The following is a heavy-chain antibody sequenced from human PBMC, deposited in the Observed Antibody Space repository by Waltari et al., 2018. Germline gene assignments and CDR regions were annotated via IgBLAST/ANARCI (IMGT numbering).Heavy chain of an antibody. D-gene: IGHD5-12*01. Sequence: EVQLAESGGGLVQPGGSLRLSCAASGFTFHTYAMAWLRQAPGKGLEWVSSISGSGGRTYYSDSSMGRFTISRDNPNNTLYLQMSTLRVDDTAVYYCAKGFWGGYDMWGQGTLVTVSS. V-gene: IGHV3-23*04. CDR3: AKGFWGGYDM. J-gene: IGHJ4*02. CDR2: ISGSGGRT. CDR1: GFTFHTYA.